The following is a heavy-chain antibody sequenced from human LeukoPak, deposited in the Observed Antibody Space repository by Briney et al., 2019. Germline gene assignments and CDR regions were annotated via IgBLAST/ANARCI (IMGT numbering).Heavy chain of an antibody. V-gene: IGHV4-4*02. CDR2: IYHSGST. D-gene: IGHD4-17*01. CDR1: GGSISSSNW. Sequence: PSETLSLTCAVSGGSISSSNWWSWVRQPPGKGLEWIGEIYHSGSTNYNPSLKSRVTISVDKSKNQFSLKLSSVTAADTAVYYCASGNLDYGDYVLFDYWGQGTLVTVSS. J-gene: IGHJ4*02. CDR3: ASGNLDYGDYVLFDY.